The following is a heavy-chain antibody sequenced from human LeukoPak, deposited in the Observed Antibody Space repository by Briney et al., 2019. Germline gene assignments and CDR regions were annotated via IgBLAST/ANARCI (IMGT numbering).Heavy chain of an antibody. V-gene: IGHV1-46*01. Sequence: GASVKVSCKASGYSLTSYFMHWVRQAPGQGLEWMGVINPSGDGTSYTQKFQGRVTMTRDMSTSTGFMELTSLRSEDTAVYFCTREPPSTGYYDYWDQGTLVTVSS. D-gene: IGHD1-1*01. CDR3: TREPPSTGYYDY. J-gene: IGHJ4*02. CDR2: INPSGDGT. CDR1: GYSLTSYF.